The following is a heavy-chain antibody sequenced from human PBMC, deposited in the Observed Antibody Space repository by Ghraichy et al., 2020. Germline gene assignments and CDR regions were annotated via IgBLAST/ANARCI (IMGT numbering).Heavy chain of an antibody. CDR1: GYTFTSYD. D-gene: IGHD6-6*01. CDR2: MNPNSGNT. CDR3: SRFGQARSSSSGDY. J-gene: IGHJ4*02. Sequence: ASVKVSCKASGYTFTSYDINWVRQATGQGLEWMGWMNPNSGNTGYAQKFQGRVTMTRNTSISTAYMELSSLRSEDTAVYYCSRFGQARSSSSGDYWGQGTLVTVSS. V-gene: IGHV1-8*01.